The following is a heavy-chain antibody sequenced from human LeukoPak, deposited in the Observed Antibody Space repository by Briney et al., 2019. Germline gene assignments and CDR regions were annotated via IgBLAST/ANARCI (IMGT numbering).Heavy chain of an antibody. CDR3: AREVGYSYEFDY. Sequence: ASVKVSCKASGYTFTSYAMHWVRQAPGQRLEWMGWINAGNGNTKYSQKFQGRVTITRDTSASTAYMELSSLRSEDTAVYYCAREVGYSYEFDYWGQGTLVTVSS. CDR2: INAGNGNT. CDR1: GYTFTSYA. J-gene: IGHJ4*02. D-gene: IGHD5-18*01. V-gene: IGHV1-3*01.